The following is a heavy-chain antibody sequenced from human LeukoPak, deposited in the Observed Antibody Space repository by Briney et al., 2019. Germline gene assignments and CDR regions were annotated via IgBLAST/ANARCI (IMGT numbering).Heavy chain of an antibody. CDR2: ISGINYST. V-gene: IGHV3-23*01. CDR1: GFTFSSSA. CDR3: AKQYRVQDYFYYYMDV. D-gene: IGHD1-14*01. Sequence: GGSLRLSCAASGFTFSSSAMTWVRQAPGKGLEWVSSISGINYSTYYADSVKGRFTISRDNSKNTLFLHMNNLRAEDTAIYYCAKQYRVQDYFYYYMDVWGKGTTVTVSS. J-gene: IGHJ6*03.